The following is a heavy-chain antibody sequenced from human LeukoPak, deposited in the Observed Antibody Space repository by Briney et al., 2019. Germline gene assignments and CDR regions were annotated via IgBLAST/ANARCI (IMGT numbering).Heavy chain of an antibody. V-gene: IGHV3-30-3*01. J-gene: IGHJ4*02. CDR2: MSYDGSSK. CDR3: ARGSVGTPPPFDY. D-gene: IGHD2-15*01. CDR1: GFTFSSYA. Sequence: GGSLRLSCAASGFTFSSYAIHWVRQAPGKGLDWVALMSYDGSSKYYADSVKGRFTISRDSSTLYLQMNSLRTEDTAVYYCARGSVGTPPPFDYWGQGTLVTVSS.